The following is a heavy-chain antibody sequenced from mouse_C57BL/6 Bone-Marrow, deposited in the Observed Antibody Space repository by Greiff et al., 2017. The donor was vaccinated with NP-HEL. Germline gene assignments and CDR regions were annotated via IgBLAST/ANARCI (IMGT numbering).Heavy chain of an antibody. J-gene: IGHJ2*01. V-gene: IGHV1-59*01. CDR2: IDPSDSYT. Sequence: QVQLQQPGAELVRPGTSVKLSCKASGYTFTSYWMHWVKQRPGQGLEWIGVIDPSDSYTNYNQKFKGKATLTVDTSSSTAYMQLSSLTSEDSAVYYCARSGTTVVAPFDDWGKGTTLTVSS. CDR1: GYTFTSYW. D-gene: IGHD1-1*01. CDR3: ARSGTTVVAPFDD.